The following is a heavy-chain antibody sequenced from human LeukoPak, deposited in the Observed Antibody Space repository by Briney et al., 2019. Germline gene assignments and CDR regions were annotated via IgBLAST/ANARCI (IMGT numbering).Heavy chain of an antibody. J-gene: IGHJ4*02. D-gene: IGHD4-23*01. CDR3: AKRRTTVVTLDS. CDR1: GFTFTSFA. CDR2: ISTSGDNT. V-gene: IGHV3-23*01. Sequence: GSLRLSCAASGFTFTSFAMSWVRQAPGKGLKWVSAISTSGDNTYYADAVKGRFTISRDNSKNTLYLQMSSLRAEDTAVYYCAKRRTTVVTLDSWGQGALVTVSS.